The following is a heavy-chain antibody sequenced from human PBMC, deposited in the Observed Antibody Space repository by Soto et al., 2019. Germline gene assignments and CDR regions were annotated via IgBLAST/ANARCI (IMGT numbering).Heavy chain of an antibody. CDR1: GFTFSEYE. Sequence: TGGSLRLSCVASGFTFSEYEINWVRQAPGKGLEWISYISSSGSAVYYADSVKGRFTISRDNAKNSVFLHVNSLRAEDASVYYCARFKSYTSAWSYWGQGTLVTVSS. J-gene: IGHJ4*02. CDR2: ISSSGSAV. CDR3: ARFKSYTSAWSY. V-gene: IGHV3-48*03. D-gene: IGHD6-13*01.